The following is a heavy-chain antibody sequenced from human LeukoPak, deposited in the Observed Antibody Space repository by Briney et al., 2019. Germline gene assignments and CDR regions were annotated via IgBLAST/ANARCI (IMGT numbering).Heavy chain of an antibody. CDR3: ARDRGSQPFIDY. V-gene: IGHV4-59*01. CDR2: VFHTGST. CDR1: GASITSYY. D-gene: IGHD1-26*01. J-gene: IGHJ4*02. Sequence: SETLSLTCSVSGASITSYYWSWIRQSAGKGLEWIGYVFHTGSTNYNPSLKSRVTISVDTSKNQFSLKLSSVTAADTAVYYCARDRGSQPFIDYWGQGTLVTVSS.